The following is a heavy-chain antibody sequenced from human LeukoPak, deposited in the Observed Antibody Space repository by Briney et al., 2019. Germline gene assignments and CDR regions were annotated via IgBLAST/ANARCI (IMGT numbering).Heavy chain of an antibody. CDR2: IYYSGST. D-gene: IGHD3-22*01. J-gene: IGHJ4*02. Sequence: PSQTLSLTCTVSGGSISSGDYYWSWIRQPPGKGLEWIGYIYYSGSTYYNPSLKGRVTISVDTSKNQFSLKLSSVTAADTAVYYCARGAAIRYYYDSSGYYPFDYWGQGTLVTVSS. CDR1: GGSISSGDYY. CDR3: ARGAAIRYYYDSSGYYPFDY. V-gene: IGHV4-30-4*08.